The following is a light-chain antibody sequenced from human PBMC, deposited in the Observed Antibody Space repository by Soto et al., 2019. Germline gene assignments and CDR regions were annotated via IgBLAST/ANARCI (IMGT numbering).Light chain of an antibody. J-gene: IGKJ2*01. CDR2: GAS. CDR3: QQYNNWPPYT. Sequence: EIVMTQSPATLSVSPGERATLSCRASQSVSSNLAWYQQKPGQAPRLLIYGASTRATGIPARFSGSGSGTEVTLTISSLQSEDFAVYYGQQYNNWPPYTFGQGTKLEIK. CDR1: QSVSSN. V-gene: IGKV3-15*01.